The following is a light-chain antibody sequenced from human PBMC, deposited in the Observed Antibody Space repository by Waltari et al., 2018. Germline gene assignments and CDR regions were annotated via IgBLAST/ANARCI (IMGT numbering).Light chain of an antibody. CDR2: WAS. V-gene: IGKV4-1*01. J-gene: IGKJ1*01. Sequence: SVLYSSNNKNYLAWYQQKAGQPPKLLIYWASTRESGVPDRFSGSGSGTDFTLTISSLQAEDVAVYHCQQYYSISPTFGQGTKVEIK. CDR1: SVLYSSNNKNY. CDR3: QQYYSISPT.